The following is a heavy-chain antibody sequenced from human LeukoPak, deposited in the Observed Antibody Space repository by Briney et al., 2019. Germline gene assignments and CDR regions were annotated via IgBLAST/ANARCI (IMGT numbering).Heavy chain of an antibody. CDR3: ARAPIELSSGYYYPPDY. CDR1: DYTFTNYG. Sequence: ASVKVSCKASDYTFTNYGISWVRQAPGQGLEWMGWISAYNGNTNYAQKLQGRVTMTTDTSTSTAYMELRSLRSDDTAVYYCARAPIELSSGYYYPPDYWGQGTLVTVSS. D-gene: IGHD3-22*01. CDR2: ISAYNGNT. J-gene: IGHJ4*02. V-gene: IGHV1-18*01.